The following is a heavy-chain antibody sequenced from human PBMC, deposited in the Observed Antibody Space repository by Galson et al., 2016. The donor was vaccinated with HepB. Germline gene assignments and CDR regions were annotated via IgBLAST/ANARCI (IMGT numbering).Heavy chain of an antibody. CDR1: GGSISSSSYY. CDR2: IYYSGST. Sequence: SETLSLTCTVSGGSISSSSYYWAWIRQPPGKGLEWIGSIYYSGSTHYNPSLKSRVTISVDTSKNQFSLKLSSVTAADTAVYYCAGGRAAARPGRVDYWGQGTLVTVSS. D-gene: IGHD6-13*01. CDR3: AGGRAAARPGRVDY. V-gene: IGHV4-39*07. J-gene: IGHJ4*02.